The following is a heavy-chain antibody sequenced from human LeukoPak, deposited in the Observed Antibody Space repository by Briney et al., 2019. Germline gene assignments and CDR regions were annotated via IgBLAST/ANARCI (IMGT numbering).Heavy chain of an antibody. V-gene: IGHV3-13*01. D-gene: IGHD3-10*01. CDR3: ARGSSYGSGSYYSLHFDY. CDR1: GFTFSGYD. Sequence: GGSLRLSCAASGFTFSGYDMHWVRQATGKGLEWVSAIGTAGDTYYPGSVKGRFTISRENAKNFLYLQMNSLRAGDTAVYYCARGSSYGSGSYYSLHFDYWGQGTLVTVSS. CDR2: IGTAGDT. J-gene: IGHJ4*02.